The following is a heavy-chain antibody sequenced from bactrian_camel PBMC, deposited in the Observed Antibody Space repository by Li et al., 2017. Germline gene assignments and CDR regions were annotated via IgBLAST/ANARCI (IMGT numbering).Heavy chain of an antibody. V-gene: IGHV3S53*01. CDR2: IDNDGTT. J-gene: IGHJ4*01. CDR3: EAESLCIWLGTTEKY. Sequence: HVQLVESGGGSVQAGGSLRLSCVASGNAYVTYCLGWFRQAPGKRREEVATIDNDGTTTYADSVKGRFTISRDGAKNTLYLQMDSLNPEDTALYYCEAESLCIWLGTTEKYRGPGTQVTVS. D-gene: IGHD5*01. CDR1: GNAYVTYC.